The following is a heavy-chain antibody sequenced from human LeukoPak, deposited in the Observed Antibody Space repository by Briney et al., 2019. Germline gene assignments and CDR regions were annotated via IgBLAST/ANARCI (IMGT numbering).Heavy chain of an antibody. J-gene: IGHJ4*02. V-gene: IGHV1-8*01. D-gene: IGHD3-10*01. CDR3: ASSYGSGSYYRSPLDY. CDR1: GYTFTSYD. Sequence: GASVKVSCKASGYTFTSYDINWVRQATGQGLEWMGWMNPNSGNTGYAQKFQGRVTMTRNTSISTAYMELSSLKSEDTAVYYCASSYGSGSYYRSPLDYWGQGTLVTVPS. CDR2: MNPNSGNT.